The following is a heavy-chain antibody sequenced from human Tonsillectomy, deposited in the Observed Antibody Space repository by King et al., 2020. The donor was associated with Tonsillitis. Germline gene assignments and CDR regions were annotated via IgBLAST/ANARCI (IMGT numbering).Heavy chain of an antibody. CDR1: GFTFSRYG. V-gene: IGHV3-30*18. J-gene: IGHJ2*01. CDR2: IGNEGSVT. CDR3: AKEIKQVAGDWYFDL. D-gene: IGHD6-19*01. Sequence: VQLVESGGGVVQPGRSLRLSCAASGFTFSRYGMHWVRQSPGEGLEWVAVIGNEGSVTYYADSVKGRFTLSRDNSENTLYMQMNSLRVEDTAVYYCAKEIKQVAGDWYFDLWGRGTLVIVSS.